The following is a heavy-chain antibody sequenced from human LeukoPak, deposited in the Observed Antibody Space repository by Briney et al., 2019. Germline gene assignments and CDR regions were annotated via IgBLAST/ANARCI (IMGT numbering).Heavy chain of an antibody. D-gene: IGHD4-17*01. CDR1: GFTFSDYY. CDR3: ARDMGWDYVKAVDI. V-gene: IGHV3-11*04. Sequence: PGGSLRLSCAASGFTFSDYYMSWIRQAPGKGLEWVSYISSSGSTIYCADSVKGRFTISRDNAKNSLYLQMNSLRAEDTAVYYCARDMGWDYVKAVDIWGQGTMVTVSS. J-gene: IGHJ3*02. CDR2: ISSSGSTI.